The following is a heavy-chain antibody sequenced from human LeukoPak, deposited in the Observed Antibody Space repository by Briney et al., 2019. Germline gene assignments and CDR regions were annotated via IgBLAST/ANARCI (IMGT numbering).Heavy chain of an antibody. CDR3: AYSSGWAYYYFDY. D-gene: IGHD6-19*01. J-gene: IGHJ4*02. CDR2: IYYSGST. V-gene: IGHV4-59*01. CDR1: GGSISSYY. Sequence: SETLSLTCTVSGGSISSYYWSWIRQPPGKGLEWIGYIYYSGSTNYNPSLKSRVTVSVDTSKNQFSLKLRSVTAADTAVYYCAYSSGWAYYYFDYWGQGTLVTVSS.